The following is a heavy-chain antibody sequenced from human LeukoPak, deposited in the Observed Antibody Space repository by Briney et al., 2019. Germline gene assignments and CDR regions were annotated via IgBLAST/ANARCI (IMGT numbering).Heavy chain of an antibody. V-gene: IGHV4-30-2*01. Sequence: PSQTLSLTCAVSGGSISSGGYSWSWIRQPPGKGLEWIGYIYHSGSTYYNPSLKSRVTISVDTSKNQFSLKLSSVTAADTAVYYCARDLTQGWYRKYYFDYWGQGTLVTVSS. D-gene: IGHD6-19*01. CDR3: ARDLTQGWYRKYYFDY. J-gene: IGHJ4*02. CDR1: GGSISSGGYS. CDR2: IYHSGST.